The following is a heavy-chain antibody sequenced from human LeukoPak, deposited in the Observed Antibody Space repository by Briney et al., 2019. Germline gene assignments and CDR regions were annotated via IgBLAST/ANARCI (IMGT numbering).Heavy chain of an antibody. CDR1: GFTFSSYA. Sequence: GGSLRLSCAASGFTFSSYAMSWVRQAPGKGLEWVSAISGSGGSTYYADSVKGRFTISRDNSKNTLYLQMNSLRAEDTAVYYSAKGLIAAAGLYYFDYWGQGTLVTVSS. CDR2: ISGSGGST. CDR3: AKGLIAAAGLYYFDY. V-gene: IGHV3-23*01. D-gene: IGHD6-13*01. J-gene: IGHJ4*02.